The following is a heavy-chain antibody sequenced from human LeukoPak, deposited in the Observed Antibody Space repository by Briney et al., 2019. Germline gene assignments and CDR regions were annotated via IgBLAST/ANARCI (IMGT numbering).Heavy chain of an antibody. V-gene: IGHV3-30-3*01. D-gene: IGHD2-2*01. CDR2: ISYDGSSK. Sequence: PGRSLRLSCAGSEISFRRYPMHWVRQAPGRGLEWVAVISYDGSSKYYADAVKGRFTISRDNSKNTLYLQMNSLRAEDTAVYYCARDIVVVPAAIGPGYWGQGTLVTVSS. CDR1: EISFRRYP. J-gene: IGHJ4*02. CDR3: ARDIVVVPAAIGPGY.